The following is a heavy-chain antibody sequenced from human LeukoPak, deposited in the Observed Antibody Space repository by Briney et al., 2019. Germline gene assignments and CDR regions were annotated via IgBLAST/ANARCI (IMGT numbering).Heavy chain of an antibody. CDR3: ARDDSYRSRITMVRGVTDY. J-gene: IGHJ4*02. CDR2: INPNSGGT. CDR1: GYTFTGYY. Sequence: ASVKVSCKASGYTFTGYYMHWVRQAPGQGLEWMGWINPNSGGTNYAQKFQGWVTMTRDTSISTAYMELSRLRSEDTAVYYCARDDSYRSRITMVRGVTDYWGQGTLVTVSS. V-gene: IGHV1-2*04. D-gene: IGHD3-10*01.